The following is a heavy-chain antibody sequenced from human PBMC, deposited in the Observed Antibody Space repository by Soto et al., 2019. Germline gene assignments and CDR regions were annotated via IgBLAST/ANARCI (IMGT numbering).Heavy chain of an antibody. Sequence: QVQLVQSGAEVKKPGASVKVSCKVSGYTLTELSMHWVRQAPGKVLEWMGGFDPEDGETSYALKFQGRVTMTEDTSTDTAYMELSRLRSEDTAVYYCATDGSGSPGDLDYWGQGTLVTVSS. J-gene: IGHJ4*02. CDR1: GYTLTELS. CDR3: ATDGSGSPGDLDY. D-gene: IGHD3-10*01. V-gene: IGHV1-24*01. CDR2: FDPEDGET.